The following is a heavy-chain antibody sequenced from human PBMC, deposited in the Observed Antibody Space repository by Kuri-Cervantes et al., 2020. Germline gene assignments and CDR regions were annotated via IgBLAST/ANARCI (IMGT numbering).Heavy chain of an antibody. D-gene: IGHD6-19*01. J-gene: IGHJ6*02. CDR3: ATGAVAGTYYYYGMDV. CDR1: GYTLTELS. CDR2: FDPEGGET. V-gene: IGHV1-24*01. Sequence: ASVKVSCKVSGYTLTELSMHWVRQAPGKGLEWMGGFDPEGGETIYAQKFQGRVTMTEDTSTDTTYMELSSLRSEDTAVYYCATGAVAGTYYYYGMDVWGQGTTVTVSS.